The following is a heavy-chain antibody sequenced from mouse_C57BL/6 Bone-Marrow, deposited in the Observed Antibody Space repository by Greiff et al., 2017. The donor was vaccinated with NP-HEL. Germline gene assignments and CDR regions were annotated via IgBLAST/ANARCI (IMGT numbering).Heavy chain of an antibody. CDR2: IFPGSGST. Sequence: VQLVESGPELVKPGASVKISCKASGYTFTDYYINWVKQRPGQGLEWIGWIFPGSGSTYYNEKFKGKATLTVDKSSSTAYMLLSSLTSEDSAVYFCAREMGLPAWFAYWGQGTLVTVSA. CDR1: GYTFTDYY. D-gene: IGHD2-2*01. V-gene: IGHV1-75*01. J-gene: IGHJ3*01. CDR3: AREMGLPAWFAY.